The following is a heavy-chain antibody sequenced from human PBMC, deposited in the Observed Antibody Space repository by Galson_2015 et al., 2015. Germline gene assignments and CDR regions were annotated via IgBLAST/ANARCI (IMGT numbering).Heavy chain of an antibody. J-gene: IGHJ6*02. Sequence: SLRLSCAASGFTFSSYWMSWVRQAPGKGLEWVANIKQDGSEKYYVDSVKGRFTISRDNAKNSLYLQMNSLRAEDTAVYYCARVVIAARQYYYYGMDVWGQGTTVTVSS. CDR2: IKQDGSEK. D-gene: IGHD6-6*01. V-gene: IGHV3-7*03. CDR1: GFTFSSYW. CDR3: ARVVIAARQYYYYGMDV.